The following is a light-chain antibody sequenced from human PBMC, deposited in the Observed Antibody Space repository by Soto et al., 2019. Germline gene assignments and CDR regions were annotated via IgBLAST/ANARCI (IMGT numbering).Light chain of an antibody. J-gene: IGKJ1*01. V-gene: IGKV1-39*01. CDR3: QQHYNTPRT. CDR2: TTS. CDR1: QSISSY. Sequence: DIQMTQSPSSLSASVGDRVTITCRASQSISSYLNWYQQKPGKAPTLLIYTTSNLQSGVPSRFSGSGSATHFTLTISSLQPEDFATYYCQQHYNTPRTFGQGTKVEI.